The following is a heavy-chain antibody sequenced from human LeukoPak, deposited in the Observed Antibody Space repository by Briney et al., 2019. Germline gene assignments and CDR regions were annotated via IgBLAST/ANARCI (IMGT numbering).Heavy chain of an antibody. CDR2: IIPILGIA. CDR3: AREINYYGSGSYFRY. J-gene: IGHJ4*02. D-gene: IGHD3-10*01. V-gene: IGHV1-69*04. Sequence: ASVKVSCKASGGTFSSYAISWVRQAPGQGLEWMGRIIPILGIANYAQKFQGRVTITADKSTSTAYMELSSLRSEDTAVYYCAREINYYGSGSYFRYWGQGTLVTVSS. CDR1: GGTFSSYA.